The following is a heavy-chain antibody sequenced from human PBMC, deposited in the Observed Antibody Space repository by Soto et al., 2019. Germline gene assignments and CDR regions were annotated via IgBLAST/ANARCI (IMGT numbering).Heavy chain of an antibody. CDR1: GFIFSKYV. Sequence: QVQLVESGGGVVQPGRSLRLSCAASGFIFSKYVMHWVRQAPGKGLEWVAVISYDGNSKHYADSVKGRFTISRDNSKSTLYVQMNSLRAEDTAVYYCARSYCGDDCALDHWGQGTLVTVSS. V-gene: IGHV3-30-3*01. CDR2: ISYDGNSK. CDR3: ARSYCGDDCALDH. D-gene: IGHD2-21*02. J-gene: IGHJ4*02.